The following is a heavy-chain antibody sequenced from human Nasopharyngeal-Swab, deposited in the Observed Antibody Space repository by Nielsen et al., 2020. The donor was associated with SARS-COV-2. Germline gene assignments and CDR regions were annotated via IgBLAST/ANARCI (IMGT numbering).Heavy chain of an antibody. D-gene: IGHD3-10*01. Sequence: VRQMPGKGLEWMGRIDPSDSYTNYSPSFQGHVTISAGKSISTAYLQWSSLKASDTAMYYCARQPPTGSGRGGVDVWGQGTTVTVSS. CDR3: ARQPPTGSGRGGVDV. J-gene: IGHJ6*02. V-gene: IGHV5-10-1*01. CDR2: IDPSDSYT.